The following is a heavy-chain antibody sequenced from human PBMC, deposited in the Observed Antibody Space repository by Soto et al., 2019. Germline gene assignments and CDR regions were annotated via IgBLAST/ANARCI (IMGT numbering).Heavy chain of an antibody. D-gene: IGHD3-22*01. CDR1: GFTFSDHY. CDR3: ARDYYDSSGYYRYWYFDL. CDR2: TRNKANSYTT. J-gene: IGHJ2*01. Sequence: PGGSLRLSCAASGFTFSDHYMDWVRQAPGKGLEWVGRTRNKANSYTTEYAASVKGRFTISRDDSKNSLYLQMNSLKTEDTAVYYCARDYYDSSGYYRYWYFDLWGRGTLVTVSS. V-gene: IGHV3-72*01.